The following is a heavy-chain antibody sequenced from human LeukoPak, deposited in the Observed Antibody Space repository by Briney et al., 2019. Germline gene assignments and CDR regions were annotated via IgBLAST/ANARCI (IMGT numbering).Heavy chain of an antibody. CDR2: ISWNSGSI. CDR3: ASLLYYYDSSGQEGLFDY. D-gene: IGHD3-22*01. V-gene: IGHV3-9*01. J-gene: IGHJ4*02. Sequence: GRSLRLSCAASGFTFDDYAMHWVRQAPGKGLEWVSGISWNSGSIGYADSVKGRFTISRDNSKNTLYLQMNSLRAEDTAVYYCASLLYYYDSSGQEGLFDYWGQGTLVTVSS. CDR1: GFTFDDYA.